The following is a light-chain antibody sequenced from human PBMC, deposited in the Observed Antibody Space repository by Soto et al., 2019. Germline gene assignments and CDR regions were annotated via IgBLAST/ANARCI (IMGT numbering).Light chain of an antibody. CDR2: GAS. CDR3: QQYGSSQT. J-gene: IGKJ1*01. CDR1: QSVSSSY. V-gene: IGKV3-20*01. Sequence: EIVLTQTPGTLSLSPGERATLSCRASQSVSSSYLAWYQQKPGQAPRLLIYGASSRATGIPDRFSGSGSGTDFPLTISRLQPEDFAEYYCQQYGSSQTFGQGTKVEIK.